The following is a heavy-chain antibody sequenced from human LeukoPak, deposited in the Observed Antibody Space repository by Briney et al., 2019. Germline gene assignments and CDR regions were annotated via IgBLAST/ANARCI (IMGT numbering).Heavy chain of an antibody. Sequence: SETLSLTCAVYGGSFSGYYWSWIRQPPGKGLEWIGEINHSGSTNYNPSLKSRVTISVDTSKNQFSLRLSSVTAADTAVYYCARAEWLQDAFYIWGQGTMVTVSS. J-gene: IGHJ3*02. CDR3: ARAEWLQDAFYI. V-gene: IGHV4-34*01. CDR2: INHSGST. D-gene: IGHD3-3*01. CDR1: GGSFSGYY.